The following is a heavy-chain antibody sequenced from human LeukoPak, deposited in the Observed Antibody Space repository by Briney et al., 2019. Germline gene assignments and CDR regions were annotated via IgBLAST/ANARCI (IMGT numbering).Heavy chain of an antibody. CDR1: GLTFSSYL. V-gene: IGHV3-48*02. D-gene: IGHD4/OR15-4a*01. CDR2: ISSSSSTI. CDR3: GRDLVLAV. Sequence: GGPLRLSCAASGLTFSSYLMNWVRQAPGKGLEWVSYISSSSSTIYYADSVSGRFTISRDNAKNSLYLQMNGLRDEDTAVDYCGRDLVLAVWGRGTTVTVSS. J-gene: IGHJ6*02.